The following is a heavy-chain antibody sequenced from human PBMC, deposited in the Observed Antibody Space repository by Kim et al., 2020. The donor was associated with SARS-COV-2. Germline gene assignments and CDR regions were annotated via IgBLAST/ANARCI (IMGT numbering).Heavy chain of an antibody. CDR3: ARSSGYSYYYGMDV. CDR2: INHSGST. J-gene: IGHJ6*02. V-gene: IGHV4-34*01. CDR1: GGSFSGYY. Sequence: SETLSLTCAVYGGSFSGYYWSWIRQPPGKGLEWIGEINHSGSTNYNPSLKNRVTISVDTSKNQFSLKLSSVTAADTAVYYCARSSGYSYYYGMDVWGQGTTVTVSS. D-gene: IGHD5-18*01.